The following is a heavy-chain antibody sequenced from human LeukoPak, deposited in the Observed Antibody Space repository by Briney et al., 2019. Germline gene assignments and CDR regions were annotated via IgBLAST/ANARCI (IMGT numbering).Heavy chain of an antibody. CDR1: GGSFSGYY. CDR2: INHSGST. J-gene: IGHJ4*02. V-gene: IGHV4-34*01. Sequence: PSETLSFTCAVYGGSFSGYYWSWIRQPPGKGLEWIGEINHSGSTNYNPSLKSRVTISVDTSKNQFSLKLSSVTAADTAVYYCARGRTTRIGYCSGGSCYAKFFDYWGQGTLVTVSS. CDR3: ARGRTTRIGYCSGGSCYAKFFDY. D-gene: IGHD2-15*01.